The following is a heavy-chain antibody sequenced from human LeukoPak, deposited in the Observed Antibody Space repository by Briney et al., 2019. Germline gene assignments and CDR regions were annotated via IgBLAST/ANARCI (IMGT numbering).Heavy chain of an antibody. CDR3: ALPRNGVSDAFDI. CDR2: INPNSGGT. V-gene: IGHV1-2*02. Sequence: ASVKVSCKASGYTFTGYYMHWVRQAPGQGLEWMGWINPNSGGTNYAQKFQGRVTMTRDTSISTAYMELSRLRSDDTAVHYCALPRNGVSDAFDIWGQGTMVTVSS. D-gene: IGHD1-1*01. J-gene: IGHJ3*02. CDR1: GYTFTGYY.